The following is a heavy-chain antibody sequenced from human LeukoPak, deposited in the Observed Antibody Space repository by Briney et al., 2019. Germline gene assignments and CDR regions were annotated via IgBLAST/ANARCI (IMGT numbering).Heavy chain of an antibody. Sequence: SETLSLTCTVSRGSISSGDYYWNWIRQPPGKGLEWIGFIYYTGSTHYNPSFKSRLTMSIDTSKNQFSLKLRSVTAADTAVYYCARGSYPILLFYGVDVWGQGTTVTVSS. CDR2: IYYTGST. CDR1: RGSISSGDYY. J-gene: IGHJ6*02. D-gene: IGHD2-15*01. V-gene: IGHV4-30-4*01. CDR3: ARGSYPILLFYGVDV.